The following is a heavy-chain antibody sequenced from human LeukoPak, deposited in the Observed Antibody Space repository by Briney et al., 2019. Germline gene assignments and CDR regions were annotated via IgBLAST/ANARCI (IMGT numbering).Heavy chain of an antibody. CDR3: AKSTYYYDSSGYYSEYFQH. CDR2: ISWNSGSI. J-gene: IGHJ1*01. CDR1: GFTFDDYA. D-gene: IGHD3-22*01. Sequence: PGRSLRLSCAASGFTFDDYAMHWVRQAPGKGLEWVSGISWNSGSIGYADSVKGRFTISRDNAKNSLYLQMNSLRAEDTALYYCAKSTYYYDSSGYYSEYFQHWGQGTLVTVSS. V-gene: IGHV3-9*01.